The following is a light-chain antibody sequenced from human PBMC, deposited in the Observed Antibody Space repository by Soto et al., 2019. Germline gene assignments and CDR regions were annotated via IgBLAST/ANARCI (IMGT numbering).Light chain of an antibody. CDR2: GTS. V-gene: IGKV3-15*01. J-gene: IGKJ4*02. CDR3: QQYNNWPLT. Sequence: EIVMTQSPATLSVSPGERATLSCRASHRVSSYLAWYQQKPGQAPRLLIYGTSPRATGIPARFSGSGSGTEFTLTISSLQSEDFAVYYCQQYNNWPLTFGAGTKVEIK. CDR1: HRVSSY.